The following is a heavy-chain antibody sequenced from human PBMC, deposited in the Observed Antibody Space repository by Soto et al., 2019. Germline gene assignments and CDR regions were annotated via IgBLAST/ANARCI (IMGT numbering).Heavy chain of an antibody. J-gene: IGHJ4*02. CDR1: GFTFSTYD. CDR2: ISDSGGHT. V-gene: IGHV3-23*01. CDR3: AKPPLRFLEWLLYY. Sequence: EVQLLESGGGLVQPGGSLTLSCAGSGFTFSTYDMSWVRQAPGKGLEWVSSISDSGGHTYYADSVRGRFTISRDNSKATLDLHMNSLRAEDTAVYYGAKPPLRFLEWLLYYWGQGTLVTVSP. D-gene: IGHD3-3*01.